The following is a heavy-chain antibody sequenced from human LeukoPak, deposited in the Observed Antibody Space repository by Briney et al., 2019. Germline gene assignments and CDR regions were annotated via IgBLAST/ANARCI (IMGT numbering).Heavy chain of an antibody. CDR1: GFTVSSNY. J-gene: IGHJ2*01. Sequence: HPGGSLRLSCAASGFTVSSNYMSWVRQAPGKGLEWVSVIYSGGSTYYADSVKGRFTISRDNSKNTLYLQMNSLRAEDTAVYYCARSLNHCSGGSCYPYWYFDLWGRGTLVTVSS. CDR2: IYSGGST. V-gene: IGHV3-53*01. CDR3: ARSLNHCSGGSCYPYWYFDL. D-gene: IGHD2-15*01.